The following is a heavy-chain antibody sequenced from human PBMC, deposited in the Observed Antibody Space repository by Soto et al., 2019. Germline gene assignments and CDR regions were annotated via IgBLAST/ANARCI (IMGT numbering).Heavy chain of an antibody. D-gene: IGHD2-15*01. CDR3: ATILQNCSGGSCYRPSYYYYYYMDV. Sequence: SETLSLTCTVSGGSISSGGYYWSWVRQHPGKGLEWIGYIYYSGSTYYNPSLKSRVTISVDTSKNQFSLKLSSVTAADTAVYYCATILQNCSGGSCYRPSYYYYYYMDVWGKGTTVTVSS. CDR1: GGSISSGGYY. V-gene: IGHV4-31*03. J-gene: IGHJ6*03. CDR2: IYYSGST.